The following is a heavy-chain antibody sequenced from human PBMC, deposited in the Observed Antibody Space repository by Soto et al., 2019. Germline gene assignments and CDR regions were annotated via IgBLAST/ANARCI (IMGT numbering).Heavy chain of an antibody. CDR3: SIHTERVTSAVYN. CDR1: AGSPSTGANF. Sequence: SENLSLTWAVSAGSPSTGANFLCRLLLQPGKGLECIGYIYHSGSTYYNPSLKSRVTISVDRSKNQFSLKLSSVTAADTAVYYCSIHTERVTSAVYNWGQGILVTVSS. CDR2: IYHSGST. D-gene: IGHD2-2*01. J-gene: IGHJ4*02. V-gene: IGHV4-30-2*01.